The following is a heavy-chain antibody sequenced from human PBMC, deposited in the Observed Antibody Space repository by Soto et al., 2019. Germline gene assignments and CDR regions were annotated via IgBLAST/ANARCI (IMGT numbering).Heavy chain of an antibody. CDR2: INHSGST. D-gene: IGHD3-10*01. CDR3: ARGHLTRGRAQVNYYYGMDV. J-gene: IGHJ6*02. CDR1: GVSFIGYY. Sequence: SETLSLTCAVYGVSFIGYYWSWIRQPPGKGLEWIGEINHSGSTNYNPSLKSRVTISVDTSKNQFSLKLSSVTAADTAVYYCARGHLTRGRAQVNYYYGMDVWGQGTTGTVSS. V-gene: IGHV4-34*01.